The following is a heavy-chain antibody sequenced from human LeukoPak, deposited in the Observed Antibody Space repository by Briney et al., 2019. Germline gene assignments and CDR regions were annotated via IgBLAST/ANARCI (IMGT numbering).Heavy chain of an antibody. CDR1: GYTFTSYD. J-gene: IGHJ4*02. V-gene: IGHV1-18*01. CDR2: ISAYTGNT. CDR3: ARDFSPHRDYYDSSGYFSDY. Sequence: ASVKVSCKASGYTFTSYDISWVRQAPGQGLEWMGWISAYTGNTNYAQKFQGRVTTTTDTSTSTVHMELRSLRSDDTAVYYCARDFSPHRDYYDSSGYFSDYWGQGTLVTVSS. D-gene: IGHD3-22*01.